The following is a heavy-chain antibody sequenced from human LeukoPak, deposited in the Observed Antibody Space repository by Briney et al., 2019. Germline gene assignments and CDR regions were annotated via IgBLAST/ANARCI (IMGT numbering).Heavy chain of an antibody. Sequence: PGGSLRLSCAASGFTFDDYGMSWVRQPPGNGLEWVCGINWNGGTTDYADSVKGRFTISRDNDRNSLYLQMSSLRAEDTALYYCARASTGTPGGYYYYYLDVWGKGTTVSVSS. CDR2: INWNGGTT. D-gene: IGHD2-8*02. V-gene: IGHV3-20*04. CDR3: ARASTGTPGGYYYYYLDV. CDR1: GFTFDDYG. J-gene: IGHJ6*03.